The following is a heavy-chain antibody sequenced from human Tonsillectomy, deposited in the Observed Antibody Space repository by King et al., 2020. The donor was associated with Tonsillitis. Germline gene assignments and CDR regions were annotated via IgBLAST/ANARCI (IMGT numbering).Heavy chain of an antibody. J-gene: IGHJ4*02. Sequence: QLVQSGGGLVQPGRSLRLSCAASGFTFDDYAMHWVRQAPGKGLEWVSGISWNSGSIGYADSVKGRFTISRDNAKNSLYLQMNSLRAEDTALYYCAKDSGLSVSYPFALDYWGQGTLVTISS. D-gene: IGHD1-26*01. CDR3: AKDSGLSVSYPFALDY. CDR2: ISWNSGSI. V-gene: IGHV3-9*01. CDR1: GFTFDDYA.